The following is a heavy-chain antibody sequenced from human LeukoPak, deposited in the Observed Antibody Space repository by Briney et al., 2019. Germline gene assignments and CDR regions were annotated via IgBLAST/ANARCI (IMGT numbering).Heavy chain of an antibody. V-gene: IGHV3-30*03. Sequence: GGSLRLSCAASGFTFSSYGMHWVRQAPGKGLEWVAVISYDGSNKYYADSVKGRFTISRDNSKNTLYLQMNSLRAEDTAVYYCARDRYSSGWYGDFDCWGQGTLVTVPS. CDR2: ISYDGSNK. CDR1: GFTFSSYG. J-gene: IGHJ4*02. D-gene: IGHD6-19*01. CDR3: ARDRYSSGWYGDFDC.